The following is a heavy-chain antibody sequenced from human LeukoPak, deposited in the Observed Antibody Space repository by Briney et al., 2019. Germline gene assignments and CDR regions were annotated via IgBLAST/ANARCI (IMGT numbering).Heavy chain of an antibody. V-gene: IGHV3-30*19. CDR2: ISYDGSNK. D-gene: IGHD1-26*01. J-gene: IGHJ1*01. CDR1: GFTFSSYA. Sequence: GGSLRLSCAASGFTFSSYAMSWVRQAPGKGLEWVAVISYDGSNKYYADSVKGRFTISRDNSKNTLYLQMNSLRAEDTAVYYWARDAHSGSYVVAEYFQHWGQGTLVTVSS. CDR3: ARDAHSGSYVVAEYFQH.